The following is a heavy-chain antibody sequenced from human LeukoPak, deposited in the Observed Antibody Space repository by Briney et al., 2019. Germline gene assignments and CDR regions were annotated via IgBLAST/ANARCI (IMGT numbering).Heavy chain of an antibody. CDR2: IYYSGST. CDR3: ARGGGLGAYYYYMDV. D-gene: IGHD1-26*01. J-gene: IGHJ6*03. Sequence: PSETLSLTCTVSGGSISSYYWSWIRQPPGKGLEWSGYIYYSGSTNYNPSLKSRVTISVDTSKNQFSLKLSSVTAADTAVYYCARGGGLGAYYYYMDVWGKGTTVTVSS. CDR1: GGSISSYY. V-gene: IGHV4-59*01.